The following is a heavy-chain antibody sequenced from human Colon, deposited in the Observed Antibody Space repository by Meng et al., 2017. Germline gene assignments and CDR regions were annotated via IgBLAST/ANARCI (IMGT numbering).Heavy chain of an antibody. J-gene: IGHJ4*02. CDR2: VSGGGDYT. V-gene: IGHV3-23*01. Sequence: EVQLLEAGGVLVQPGGSLRLSCAASGFTFRGFAMSWVRKAPRRGLEWVSAVSGGGDYTFYADSVRGRFTISRDNSNNTLYLQMNSLTAEDTAVYYCAKEGLYVGKSYFEYWGQGTLVTVSS. CDR1: GFTFRGFA. CDR3: AKEGLYVGKSYFEY. D-gene: IGHD3-10*02.